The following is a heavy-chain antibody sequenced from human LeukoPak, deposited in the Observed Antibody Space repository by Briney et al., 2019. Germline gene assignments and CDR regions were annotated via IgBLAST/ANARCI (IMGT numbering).Heavy chain of an antibody. CDR1: GYTFTGYY. CDR3: ARVWHYYGSGSYCLDY. Sequence: ASVKVSCKASGYTFTGYYMHWVRQAPGQGLEWMGWINPNSGGTNYAQKFQGRVTMTRDTSISTAYMELSRLRSDDTAVYYCARVWHYYGSGSYCLDYWGRGTLVTVSS. CDR2: INPNSGGT. J-gene: IGHJ4*02. V-gene: IGHV1-2*02. D-gene: IGHD3-10*01.